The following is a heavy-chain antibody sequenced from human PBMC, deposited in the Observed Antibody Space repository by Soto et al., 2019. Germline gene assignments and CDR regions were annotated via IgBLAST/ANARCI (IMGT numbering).Heavy chain of an antibody. Sequence: PGGSLRLSCAASGFTFSNAWMNWVRQAPGKGLEWVGRIKSKTDGGTTDYAAPVKGRFTISRDDSKNTLYLQMNSLKTEDTAVYYCTTEGSGYYTDYYYYGMDVWGQGTTVTVSS. CDR3: TTEGSGYYTDYYYYGMDV. CDR2: IKSKTDGGTT. V-gene: IGHV3-15*07. J-gene: IGHJ6*02. D-gene: IGHD3-3*01. CDR1: GFTFSNAW.